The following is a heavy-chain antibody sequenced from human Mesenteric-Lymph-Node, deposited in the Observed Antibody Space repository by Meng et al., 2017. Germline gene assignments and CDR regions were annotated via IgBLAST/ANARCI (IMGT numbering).Heavy chain of an antibody. Sequence: SETLSLTCTVSGFSISSGYYWTWIRQPPGKGLEWIGYIHYSGSTNYNPSLKSRVTISVDTSKNQFSLNLSSVTAADTAIYYCAGWVGATKFDYWGQGTLVTVSS. J-gene: IGHJ4*02. V-gene: IGHV4-59*01. CDR2: IHYSGST. CDR3: AGWVGATKFDY. CDR1: GFSISSGYY. D-gene: IGHD1-26*01.